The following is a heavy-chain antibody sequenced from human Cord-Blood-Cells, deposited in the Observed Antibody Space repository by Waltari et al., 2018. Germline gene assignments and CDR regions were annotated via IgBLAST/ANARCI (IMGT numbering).Heavy chain of an antibody. CDR1: GGSISSSSYY. CDR2: IYYSGST. D-gene: IGHD3-10*01. V-gene: IGHV4-39*01. J-gene: IGHJ4*02. CDR3: ARQEIALVQGVIIDY. Sequence: QLQLQESGPGLVKPSEPLSLTCTVSGGSISSSSYYWGWIRQPPGKGLEWIGSIYYSGSTYYNPSLKSRVTISVDTSKNQFSLKLSSVTAADTAVYYCARQEIALVQGVIIDYWGQGTLVTVSS.